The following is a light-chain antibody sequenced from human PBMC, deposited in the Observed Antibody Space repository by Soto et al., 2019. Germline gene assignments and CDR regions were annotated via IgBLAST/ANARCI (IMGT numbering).Light chain of an antibody. CDR1: QHVTTTY. J-gene: IGKJ4*01. CDR2: GAS. CDR3: QQYDSSFT. Sequence: IVLTQSPATLSLSPGERATLSCTASQHVTTTYIAWYQQKFGQAPRLLIYGASTRATGTPDRFTGGGFGTEFTLTISRGEPEDFAVYYCQQYDSSFTFGGGTKVEMK. V-gene: IGKV3-20*01.